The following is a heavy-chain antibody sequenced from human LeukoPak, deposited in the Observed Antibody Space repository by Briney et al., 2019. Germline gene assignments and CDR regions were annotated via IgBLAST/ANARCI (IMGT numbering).Heavy chain of an antibody. V-gene: IGHV1-2*02. CDR3: ARDYPGMITGVEKYFFDY. Sequence: ASVKVSCKASGYTFTDYYIHWVRQAPGQGLEWMGWINPNSGGTNYARKFQGRVTMTRDTSISTAYMELSGLRSDDTAVYYCARDYPGMITGVEKYFFDYWGQGTLVTVSS. CDR2: INPNSGGT. D-gene: IGHD7-27*01. CDR1: GYTFTDYY. J-gene: IGHJ4*02.